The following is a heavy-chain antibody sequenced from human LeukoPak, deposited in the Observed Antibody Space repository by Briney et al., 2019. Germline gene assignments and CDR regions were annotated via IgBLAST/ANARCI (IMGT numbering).Heavy chain of an antibody. CDR3: HGNRGSSQPIDY. J-gene: IGHJ4*02. CDR1: GFTFSSYW. V-gene: IGHV3-74*01. CDR2: INSDGSST. D-gene: IGHD1-26*01. Sequence: PGGSLRLSCAASGFTFSSYWMHWVRQAPGKGLVWVSRINSDGSSTSYADSVKGRFTISRDNSKNTLYLQMNSLRAEDTAVYYCHGNRGSSQPIDYWGQGTLVTVSS.